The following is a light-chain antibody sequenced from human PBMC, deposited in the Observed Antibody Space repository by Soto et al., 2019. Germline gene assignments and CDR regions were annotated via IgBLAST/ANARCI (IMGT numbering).Light chain of an antibody. CDR3: QQYNSFSRT. CDR2: KAS. Sequence: DIQMTQSPSTLSASVGDRVTITCRASQTISSWLAWYQQKPGKAPKLLIYKASNLEGGVPSRFSGSGSETEFTLTISSLQADDFATYYCQQYNSFSRTFGQGTKVEIK. J-gene: IGKJ1*01. CDR1: QTISSW. V-gene: IGKV1-5*03.